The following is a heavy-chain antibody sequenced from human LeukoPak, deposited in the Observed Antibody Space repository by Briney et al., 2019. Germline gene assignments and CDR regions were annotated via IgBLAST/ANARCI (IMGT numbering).Heavy chain of an antibody. CDR3: ARIRQLGGYYFDC. J-gene: IGHJ4*02. D-gene: IGHD6-13*01. CDR1: GFTFTTYW. Sequence: PGGSLRLSCAASGFTFTTYWMSWVRQAPGMGLEWVAHMNQDGSHKYYVDSVKGRFTISRDNATSSLYLQMNRLRADDTAVYYCARIRQLGGYYFDCWGQGTLVTVSS. V-gene: IGHV3-7*01. CDR2: MNQDGSHK.